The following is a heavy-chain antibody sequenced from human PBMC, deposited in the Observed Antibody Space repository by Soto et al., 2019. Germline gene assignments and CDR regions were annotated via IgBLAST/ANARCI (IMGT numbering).Heavy chain of an antibody. CDR3: AWRIVVVTALDY. D-gene: IGHD2-21*02. J-gene: IGHJ4*02. CDR1: GYTFTSYA. CDR2: INAGNGNT. Sequence: QVQLVQSGAEEKKPGASVKVSCKASGYTFTSYAMHWVRQAPGQRLEWMGWINAGNGNTKYSQKFQGRVTITRDTSASTAYMELSSLRSDDTSAHYYAWRIVVVTALDYWGQGLLVTVSS. V-gene: IGHV1-3*05.